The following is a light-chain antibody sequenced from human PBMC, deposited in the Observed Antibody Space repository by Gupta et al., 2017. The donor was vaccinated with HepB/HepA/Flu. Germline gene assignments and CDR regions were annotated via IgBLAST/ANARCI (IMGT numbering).Light chain of an antibody. J-gene: IGLJ3*02. Sequence: QSVLTQPPSASGTPRQRVTISCSGSTSNIGSKVVNWFQQLPGTAPKILIYNNDQRPSGVPDRFSGSKSGTSASLAISGLQSEDEADYYCAAWDTSLTAWVFGGGTKLTV. CDR1: TSNIGSKV. CDR3: AAWDTSLTAWV. CDR2: NND. V-gene: IGLV1-44*01.